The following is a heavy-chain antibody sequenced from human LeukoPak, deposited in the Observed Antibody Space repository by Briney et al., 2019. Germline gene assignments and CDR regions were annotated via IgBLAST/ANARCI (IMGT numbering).Heavy chain of an antibody. CDR2: INQDGSEK. V-gene: IGHV3-7*01. Sequence: PGGSLRLSCAASGFTFSSYWMSWVRQAPGKGLEWVASINQDGSEKYYVDSVKGRFTISRDNAKNSLYLQMNSLRAEDTAVYYCAKVMPQKRPYDYWGQGTLVTVSS. D-gene: IGHD2-2*01. CDR1: GFTFSSYW. J-gene: IGHJ4*02. CDR3: AKVMPQKRPYDY.